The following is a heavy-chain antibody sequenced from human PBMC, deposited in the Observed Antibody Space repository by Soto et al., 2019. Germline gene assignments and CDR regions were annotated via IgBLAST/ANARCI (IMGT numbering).Heavy chain of an antibody. CDR3: ARDSKIQIFSGYDFGPGVGMDV. D-gene: IGHD5-12*01. Sequence: SVKVSCKASGGTFISSAISWVRQAPGPGLEWMGGIILIFGAANYAQKFQGRVTITADKSTSTAYMELSSLRSEDTAVYYCARDSKIQIFSGYDFGPGVGMDVWGQGTTVTVSS. CDR1: GGTFISSA. J-gene: IGHJ6*02. CDR2: IILIFGAA. V-gene: IGHV1-69*06.